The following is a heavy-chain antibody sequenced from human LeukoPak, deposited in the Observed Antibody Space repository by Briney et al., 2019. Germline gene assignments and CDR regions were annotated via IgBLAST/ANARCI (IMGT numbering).Heavy chain of an antibody. CDR1: GGSISSYY. Sequence: PSETLSLTCTVSGGSISSYYWSWIRQPPGKGLEWIGYIYYSGSTNYNPSLKSRVTISVDTSKNQFSLKLSSVTAADTAVYYCARHEAYDSSGFDYFDYWGQGTLVTVSS. J-gene: IGHJ4*02. CDR2: IYYSGST. D-gene: IGHD3-22*01. V-gene: IGHV4-59*08. CDR3: ARHEAYDSSGFDYFDY.